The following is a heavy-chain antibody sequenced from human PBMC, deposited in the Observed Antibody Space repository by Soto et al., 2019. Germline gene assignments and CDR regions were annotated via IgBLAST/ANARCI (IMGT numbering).Heavy chain of an antibody. Sequence: QVQLQESGPGLVKPSETLSLTCTVSGGSISSYYWSWIRQPPGKGLEWIGYIYYSGSTNYNPSLKSRVTRSVDTSKNQFSLKLSSVTAADTAVYYCARVAPPGGYWTYYFDYWGQGTLVTVSS. J-gene: IGHJ4*02. D-gene: IGHD5-12*01. CDR1: GGSISSYY. CDR2: IYYSGST. CDR3: ARVAPPGGYWTYYFDY. V-gene: IGHV4-59*08.